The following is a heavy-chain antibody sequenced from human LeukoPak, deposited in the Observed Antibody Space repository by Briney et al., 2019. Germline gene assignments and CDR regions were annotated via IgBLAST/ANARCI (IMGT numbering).Heavy chain of an antibody. D-gene: IGHD3-10*01. CDR3: TIWFGEPLRDY. V-gene: IGHV3-73*01. CDR2: IRSKANNYAT. CDR1: GFTFSGSA. J-gene: IGHJ4*02. Sequence: GGSLRLSCAASGFTFSGSAMHWVRQASGKGLEWVGRIRSKANNYATTYAASVKGRFTISRDGSKNTAFLQMNSLKTEDTAVYYCTIWFGEPLRDYWGQGTLVTVSS.